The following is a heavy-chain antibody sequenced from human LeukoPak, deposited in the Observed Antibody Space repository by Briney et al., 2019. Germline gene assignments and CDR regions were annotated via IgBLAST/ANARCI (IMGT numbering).Heavy chain of an antibody. J-gene: IGHJ6*03. V-gene: IGHV4-61*02. CDR2: IYTSGST. D-gene: IGHD3-22*01. CDR3: ARASNYYDSSGYYYAGLVYYMDV. CDR1: GGSISSGSYY. Sequence: SETLSLTCTVSGGSISSGSYYWSWIRQPAGKGLEWIGRIYTSGSTNYNPSLKSRVTISVDTSKNQFSLKLSSVTAADTAVYYCARASNYYDSSGYYYAGLVYYMDVWGKGTTVTISS.